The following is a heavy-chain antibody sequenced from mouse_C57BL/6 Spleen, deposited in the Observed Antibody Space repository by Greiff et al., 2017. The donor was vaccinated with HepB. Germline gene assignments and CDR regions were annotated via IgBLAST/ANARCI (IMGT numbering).Heavy chain of an antibody. V-gene: IGHV3-1*01. Sequence: VQLQQSGPGMVKPSQSLSLTCTVTGYSITSGYDWHWIRHFPGNKLEWMGYISYSGSTNYNPSLKSRISITHDTSKNHFFLKLNSVTTEDTATYYCARSLAQATAMDYWGQGTSVTVSS. D-gene: IGHD3-2*02. CDR2: ISYSGST. J-gene: IGHJ4*01. CDR3: ARSLAQATAMDY. CDR1: GYSITSGYD.